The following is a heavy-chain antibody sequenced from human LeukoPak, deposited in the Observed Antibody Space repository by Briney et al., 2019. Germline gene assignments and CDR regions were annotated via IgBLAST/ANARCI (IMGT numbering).Heavy chain of an antibody. D-gene: IGHD6-25*01. CDR3: ARDLCDSSGCHRYFEL. J-gene: IGHJ2*01. V-gene: IGHV3-13*01. CDR1: GFTFSDYD. CDR2: VGKAGGT. Sequence: GGSLRLSCAASGFTFSDYDMHWVRQATGKGLEWVSVVGKAGGTWYPASVKGRFTTSRDNAKNSLYLQMNSLRVEDTAVYYCARDLCDSSGCHRYFELWGRGTLVTVSS.